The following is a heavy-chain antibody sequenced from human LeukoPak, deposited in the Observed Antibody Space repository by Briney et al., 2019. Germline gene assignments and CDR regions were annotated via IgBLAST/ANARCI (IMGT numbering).Heavy chain of an antibody. CDR2: IIPIFGTA. CDR3: ARVGGSIAARRNFDY. J-gene: IGHJ4*02. D-gene: IGHD6-6*01. Sequence: ASVKVSCKASGGTFSSYAISWVRQAPGQGLEWMGGIIPIFGTANYAQKFQGRVTITADESTSTVYMGLSSLRSEDTAVYYCARVGGSIAARRNFDYWGQGTLVTVSS. CDR1: GGTFSSYA. V-gene: IGHV1-69*01.